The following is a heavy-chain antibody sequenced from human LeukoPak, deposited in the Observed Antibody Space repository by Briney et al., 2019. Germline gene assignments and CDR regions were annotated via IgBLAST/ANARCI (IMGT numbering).Heavy chain of an antibody. V-gene: IGHV3-11*01. J-gene: IGHJ4*02. CDR3: ARAPGGIAARQGY. CDR2: ISSSGSTT. CDR1: GFTFSDYY. D-gene: IGHD6-6*01. Sequence: PGGSLRLSCAASGFTFSDYYMNWIRQAPGKGLEWISYISSSGSTTYYADSVKGRFTISRDNAKNSLFLQTNSLRAEDTAVYFCARAPGGIAARQGYWGQGTLVTVSS.